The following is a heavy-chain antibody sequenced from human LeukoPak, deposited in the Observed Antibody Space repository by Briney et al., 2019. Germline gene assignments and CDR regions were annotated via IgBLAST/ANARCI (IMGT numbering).Heavy chain of an antibody. CDR1: GFDLSCNW. CDR3: AKDHYWSIDY. D-gene: IGHD3-3*01. J-gene: IGHJ4*02. Sequence: GGSLRLSCAASGFDLSCNWMHWVRHAPGQGLVWVSRIKGGGISTNYADSVKGRFTISRDIAKNTLYLQMNSLRAGDTGVYYCAKDHYWSIDYWGRGTLVTVSS. CDR2: IKGGGIST. V-gene: IGHV3-74*01.